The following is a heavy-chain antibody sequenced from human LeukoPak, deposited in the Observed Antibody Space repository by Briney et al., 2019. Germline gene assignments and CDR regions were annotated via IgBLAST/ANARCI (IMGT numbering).Heavy chain of an antibody. CDR3: ARGGSGWSHPGGY. J-gene: IGHJ4*02. CDR1: GFTFSSYS. D-gene: IGHD6-19*01. CDR2: ISSSSSHI. Sequence: GGSLRLSCAASGFTFSSYSMNWVRQAPGKGLEWVSSISSSSSHIYYADSVKGRFTISRDNAKNSLYLQMNSLRAEDTAVYYCARGGSGWSHPGGYWGQGTLVTVSS. V-gene: IGHV3-21*01.